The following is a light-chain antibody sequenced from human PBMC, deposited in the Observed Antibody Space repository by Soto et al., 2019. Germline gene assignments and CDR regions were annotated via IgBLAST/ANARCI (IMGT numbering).Light chain of an antibody. Sequence: DIQMTQSPSTLSASVGDRVTITCRASQSISNWLDWYQQKPGTAPHILIYKASTLQSGGPSRFSGSGSGTEFTLTIRSLHFDDYSTYYCQQYSDNWTFGQGTKVEIK. V-gene: IGKV1-5*03. CDR1: QSISNW. J-gene: IGKJ1*01. CDR2: KAS. CDR3: QQYSDNWT.